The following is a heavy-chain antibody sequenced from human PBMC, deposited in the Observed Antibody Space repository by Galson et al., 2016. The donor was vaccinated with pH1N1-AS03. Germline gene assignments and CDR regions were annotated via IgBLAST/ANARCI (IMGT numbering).Heavy chain of an antibody. J-gene: IGHJ4*02. Sequence: LRLSCAASGFTFSRNAMYWVRQAPGKGLEFVSAISSSGGSTYYANSVKDRFIISRDNSKNMLYLQMGSLRAEDKAVYYCVRGDPVTAGGTGCDYWGQGTRVTVSS. CDR2: ISSSGGST. V-gene: IGHV3-64*01. D-gene: IGHD6-13*01. CDR3: VRGDPVTAGGTGCDY. CDR1: GFTFSRNA.